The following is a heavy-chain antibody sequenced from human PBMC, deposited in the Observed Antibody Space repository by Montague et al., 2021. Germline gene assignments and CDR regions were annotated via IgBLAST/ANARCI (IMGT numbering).Heavy chain of an antibody. V-gene: IGHV3-48*02. Sequence: SLRLSCAASGFTFSRYAMNWVRQAPGKGLEWVSYITSTSRTIYYADSVKGRFTISRDNAKNSLYLQMNSLRDDDTAVYYCAREDYFDSVNYYYYGMDVWGQGTTVTVSS. CDR1: GFTFSRYA. CDR2: ITSTSRTI. CDR3: AREDYFDSVNYYYYGMDV. J-gene: IGHJ6*02. D-gene: IGHD3-10*01.